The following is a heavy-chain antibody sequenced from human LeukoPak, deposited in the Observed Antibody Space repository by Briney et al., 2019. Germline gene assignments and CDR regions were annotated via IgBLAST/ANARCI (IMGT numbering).Heavy chain of an antibody. J-gene: IGHJ4*02. CDR1: GFXLSSYA. D-gene: IGHD7-27*01. CDR3: VKHYLSGDSPFDY. CDR2: ISGSGGST. Sequence: GGSLRLSCAASGFXLSSYAISWVRQAPGKGLEWVSSISGSGGSTYYADIVKGRSIIPRDNSKNTLYLHMNSVRAEDTAVYYCVKHYLSGDSPFDYWGQGTLVTVSS. V-gene: IGHV3-23*01.